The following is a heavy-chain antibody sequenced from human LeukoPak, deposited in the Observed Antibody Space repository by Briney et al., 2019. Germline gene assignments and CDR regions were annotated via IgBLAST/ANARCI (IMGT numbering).Heavy chain of an antibody. Sequence: GRSLRLSCAASGFTFDDYAMHWVRQAPGKGLEWVSYISSSSSTIYYADSVKGRFTISRDNAKNSLYLQMNSLRAEDTAVYYCARLVVPAAIDYWGQGTLVTVSS. CDR2: ISSSSSTI. CDR1: GFTFDDYA. D-gene: IGHD2-2*01. J-gene: IGHJ4*02. V-gene: IGHV3-48*04. CDR3: ARLVVPAAIDY.